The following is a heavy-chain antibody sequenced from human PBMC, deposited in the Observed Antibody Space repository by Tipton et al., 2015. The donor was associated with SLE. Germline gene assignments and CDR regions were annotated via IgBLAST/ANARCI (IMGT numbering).Heavy chain of an antibody. V-gene: IGHV4-59*08. J-gene: IGHJ4*02. Sequence: TLSLTCTVSGGSISSYYWSWIRQPPGKGLECIGYIYYSGSTNYNPSLKSRVTISVDTSKNQFSLKLSSVTAADTAVYYCARRGYDFWSGHFDYWGQGTLVTVSP. CDR2: IYYSGST. CDR1: GGSISSYY. D-gene: IGHD3-3*01. CDR3: ARRGYDFWSGHFDY.